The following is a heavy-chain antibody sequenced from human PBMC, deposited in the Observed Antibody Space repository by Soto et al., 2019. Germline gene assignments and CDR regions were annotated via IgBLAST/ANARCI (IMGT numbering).Heavy chain of an antibody. CDR3: ASDRITIFGVVTFDY. J-gene: IGHJ4*02. Sequence: GASVKVSCKASGYTFTSYAMHWVRQAPGQRLEWMGWINAGNGNTKYSQKFQGRVTITRDTSASTAYMELSSLRSEDTAVYYCASDRITIFGVVTFDYWGQGTLVTVSS. V-gene: IGHV1-3*01. CDR1: GYTFTSYA. D-gene: IGHD3-3*01. CDR2: INAGNGNT.